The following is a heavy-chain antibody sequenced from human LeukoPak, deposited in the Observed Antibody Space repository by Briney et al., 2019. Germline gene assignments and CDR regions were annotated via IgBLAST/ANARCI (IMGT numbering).Heavy chain of an antibody. CDR3: ARADGDYLYYYYYMDV. D-gene: IGHD4-17*01. Sequence: AAVKVSCKASGYTFTSYGISWVRQAPGQGLEWVGWICAYNGNTNYAQKLQGRVTMTTDTSTSTAYMELRSLRSDDTAVYYCARADGDYLYYYYYMDVWGKGTTVTISS. CDR2: ICAYNGNT. V-gene: IGHV1-18*01. J-gene: IGHJ6*03. CDR1: GYTFTSYG.